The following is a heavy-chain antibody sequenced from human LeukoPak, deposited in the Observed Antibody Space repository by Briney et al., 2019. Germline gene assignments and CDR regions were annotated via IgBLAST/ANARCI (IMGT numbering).Heavy chain of an antibody. J-gene: IGHJ4*02. V-gene: IGHV1-3*01. CDR2: INAGNGNT. CDR1: GGTFSSYA. D-gene: IGHD6-13*01. CDR3: ARDLGRIAAAGTTPIYY. Sequence: ASVKVSCKAPGGTFSSYAMHWVRQAPGQRLEWMGWINAGNGNTKYSQKFQGRVTITRDTSASTAYMELSSLRSEDTAVYYCARDLGRIAAAGTTPIYYWGQGTLVTVSS.